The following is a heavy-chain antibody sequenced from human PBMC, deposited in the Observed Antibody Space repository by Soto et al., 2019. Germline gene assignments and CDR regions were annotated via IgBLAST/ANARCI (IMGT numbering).Heavy chain of an antibody. Sequence: PSETLSLTCAVYGGSFSGYYWSWIRQPPGKGLEWIGEINHSGSTNYNPSLKSRVTISVDTSKNQFSLKLSSVTAADTAVYYCARGLVVRLWFGELSPYYYGMDVWGQGTTVTVSS. CDR2: INHSGST. J-gene: IGHJ6*02. CDR1: GGSFSGYY. CDR3: ARGLVVRLWFGELSPYYYGMDV. D-gene: IGHD3-10*01. V-gene: IGHV4-34*01.